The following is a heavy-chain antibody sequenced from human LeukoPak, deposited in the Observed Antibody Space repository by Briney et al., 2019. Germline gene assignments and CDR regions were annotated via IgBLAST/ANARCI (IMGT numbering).Heavy chain of an antibody. CDR3: EKGSWPVPAHY. Sequence: PGGSLRLSCAASGFPFGSHGMHWVRQAPGKGLEWVAFIRYDGSDKYYSDSVKGRFTISRDNSKNTLHLQMNSLRTEDTALYYCEKGSWPVPAHYGGQGTLVAVSS. D-gene: IGHD6-19*01. V-gene: IGHV3-30*02. CDR2: IRYDGSDK. J-gene: IGHJ4*02. CDR1: GFPFGSHG.